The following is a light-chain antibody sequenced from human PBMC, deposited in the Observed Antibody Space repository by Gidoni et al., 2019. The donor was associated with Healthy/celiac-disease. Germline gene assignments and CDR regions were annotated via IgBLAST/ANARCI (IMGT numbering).Light chain of an antibody. V-gene: IGKV4-1*01. J-gene: IGKJ4*01. CDR1: QSVLYSSNNKNY. CDR3: QQYYSTPPLT. Sequence: DIVMTQSPDSLAVSLGERATINCKSSQSVLYSSNNKNYLAWYQRKPGQPPKLLIYWASTRESGVPDRFSGRGSGTDFTLTISSLQAEDVAVYYCQQYYSTPPLTFGGGTKVEIK. CDR2: WAS.